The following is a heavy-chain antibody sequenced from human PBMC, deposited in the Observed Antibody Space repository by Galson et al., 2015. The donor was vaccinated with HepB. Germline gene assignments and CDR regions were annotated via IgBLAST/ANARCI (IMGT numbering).Heavy chain of an antibody. Sequence: SLRLSCAASGFTFSSYAMSWVRQAPGKGLEWVSAISGSGGSTYYADSVKGRFTISRDNSKNTLYLQMNSLRAEDTAVYYCAKAGDKYSSSRHNWFDPWGQGTLVTVSS. V-gene: IGHV3-23*01. J-gene: IGHJ5*02. CDR3: AKAGDKYSSSRHNWFDP. CDR1: GFTFSSYA. D-gene: IGHD6-13*01. CDR2: ISGSGGST.